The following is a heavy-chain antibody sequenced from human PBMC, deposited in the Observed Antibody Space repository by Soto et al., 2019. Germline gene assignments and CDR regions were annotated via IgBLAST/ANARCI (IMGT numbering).Heavy chain of an antibody. D-gene: IGHD1-7*01. Sequence: ASVKVSCKASGYTFTSYGISWVRQAPGQGLEWMGWISAYNGNTNYAQKLQGRVTMTTDTSTSTAYMELRSLRSDDTAVYYCARWCHDNWNYWFDPWGQGTLVIVSA. CDR2: ISAYNGNT. CDR1: GYTFTSYG. J-gene: IGHJ5*02. V-gene: IGHV1-18*01. CDR3: ARWCHDNWNYWFDP.